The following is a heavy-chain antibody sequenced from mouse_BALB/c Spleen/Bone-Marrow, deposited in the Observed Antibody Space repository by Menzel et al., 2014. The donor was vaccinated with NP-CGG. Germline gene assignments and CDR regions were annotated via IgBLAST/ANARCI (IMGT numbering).Heavy chain of an antibody. Sequence: VQRVESGAELVKPGAPVKLSCKASGYTFTSYWMNWVKQRPGRGLEWIGRIDPSDSEIHYNQKFKDKATLTVDKSSSTAYIQLSSLTSEDSAVYYCARALGDGYYYAMDYWGQGTSVTVSS. V-gene: IGHV1-69*02. CDR1: GYTFTSYW. CDR3: ARALGDGYYYAMDY. J-gene: IGHJ4*01. CDR2: IDPSDSEI. D-gene: IGHD2-3*01.